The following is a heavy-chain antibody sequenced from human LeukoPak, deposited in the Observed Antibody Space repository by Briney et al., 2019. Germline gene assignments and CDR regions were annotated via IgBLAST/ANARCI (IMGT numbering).Heavy chain of an antibody. D-gene: IGHD3-16*01. Sequence: SETLSLTCTVSGGSISSSSYYWRWIRQPPGKGLEWIGRIYYSGSTYYNPSLKSRVTISVDTSKNQFSLKLSSVTAADTAVYYCARGVGAYDYVWGSYLFFIETVRDRLYYFDYWGQGTLVTVSS. V-gene: IGHV4-39*07. J-gene: IGHJ4*02. CDR1: GGSISSSSYY. CDR2: IYYSGST. CDR3: ARGVGAYDYVWGSYLFFIETVRDRLYYFDY.